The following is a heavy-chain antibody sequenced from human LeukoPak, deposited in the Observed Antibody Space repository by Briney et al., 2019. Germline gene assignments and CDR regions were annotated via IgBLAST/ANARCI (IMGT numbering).Heavy chain of an antibody. J-gene: IGHJ4*02. CDR2: INHSGST. CDR1: GGSISGYY. Sequence: SETLSLTCTVSGGSISGYYWSWIRQPPGKGLEWIGEINHSGSTNYNPSLKSRVTISVDTSKNQFSLKLSSVTAADTAVYYCARGGPYCTNGVCRTYYFDYWGQGTLVTVSS. V-gene: IGHV4-34*01. D-gene: IGHD2-8*01. CDR3: ARGGPYCTNGVCRTYYFDY.